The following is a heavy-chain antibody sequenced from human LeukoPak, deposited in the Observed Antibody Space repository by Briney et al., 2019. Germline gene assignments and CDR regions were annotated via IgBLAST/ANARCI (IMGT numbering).Heavy chain of an antibody. V-gene: IGHV3-20*04. J-gene: IGHJ6*03. CDR2: INWSGGST. D-gene: IGHD2-2*01. CDR3: ARVHLVPAANYYYYYMDV. CDR1: GFTFDDYG. Sequence: PGGSLRLSCAASGFTFDDYGMSWVRQAPGKGLEWVSGINWSGGSTGYADSVKGRFTISRDNAKNSLYLQMNSLRAEDTALYYCARVHLVPAANYYYYYMDVWGKGTTVTVSS.